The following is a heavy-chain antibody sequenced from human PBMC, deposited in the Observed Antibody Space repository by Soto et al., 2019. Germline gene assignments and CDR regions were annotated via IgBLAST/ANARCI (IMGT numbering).Heavy chain of an antibody. J-gene: IGHJ5*02. D-gene: IGHD3-16*01. CDR3: ARMATFGSLNWFDP. CDR1: GYSFTTND. CDR2: MNPGRGDT. V-gene: IGHV1-8*01. Sequence: ASVKVSCKASGYSFTTNDVTWVRQATGQGPEWMGWMNPGRGDTGYAQKFQGRVTMTRDISIATAYMELSSLRSDDTAIYYCARMATFGSLNWFDPWGQGTLVTVSS.